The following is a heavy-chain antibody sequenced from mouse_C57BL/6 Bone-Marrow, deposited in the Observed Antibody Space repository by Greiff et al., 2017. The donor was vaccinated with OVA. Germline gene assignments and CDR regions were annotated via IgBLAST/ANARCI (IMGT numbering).Heavy chain of an antibody. CDR3: ALITTYFDY. Sequence: QVQLQQPGAELVMPGASVKLSCKASGYTFTSYWMHWVKQRPGQGLEWIGEIDPSDSYTNYNQKFKGKSTLTVDKSSSTAYMQLSSLTSEDSAVYYCALITTYFDYWGQGATLTVSS. J-gene: IGHJ2*01. CDR2: IDPSDSYT. V-gene: IGHV1-69*01. D-gene: IGHD1-1*01. CDR1: GYTFTSYW.